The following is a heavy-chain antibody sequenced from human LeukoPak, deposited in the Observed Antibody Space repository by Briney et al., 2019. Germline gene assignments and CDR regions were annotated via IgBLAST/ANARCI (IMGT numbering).Heavy chain of an antibody. J-gene: IGHJ6*03. V-gene: IGHV3-7*01. CDR2: IKQGGSEK. Sequence: PGGTLVHSCGDIGFTFSGKWMTSVRQPPGKGQKWAANIKQGGSEKHYVDSAKGRFTISRDDAKNSLYLQMNSLRAEDTAVYYCAREGREGSSMDVWGKGDTVTASS. CDR1: GFTFSGKW. CDR3: AREGREGSSMDV. D-gene: IGHD1-26*01.